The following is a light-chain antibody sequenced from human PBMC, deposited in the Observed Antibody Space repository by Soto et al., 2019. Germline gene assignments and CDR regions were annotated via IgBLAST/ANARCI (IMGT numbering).Light chain of an antibody. CDR1: QSISSY. Sequence: DIQMTQSPSPLSASVGDRVTITCRASQSISSYLNWYQQKPGKAPKLLIYAASSLQSGVPSRLSGSGSGTDFTFSISSLQHDDFATYYCQQTYSTPCRFTFGPGTKVDIK. J-gene: IGKJ3*01. V-gene: IGKV1-39*01. CDR2: AAS. CDR3: QQTYSTPCRFT.